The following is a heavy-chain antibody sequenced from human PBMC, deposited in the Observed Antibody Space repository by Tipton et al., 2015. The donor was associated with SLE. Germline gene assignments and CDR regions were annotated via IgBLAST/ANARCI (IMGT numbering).Heavy chain of an antibody. CDR2: ISYDGSNK. J-gene: IGHJ4*02. V-gene: IGHV3-30*18. Sequence: SLRLSCAASGFTFSSYGMHWVRQAPGKGLEWVAVISYDGSNKYYADSVKGRFTISRDNSKNTLYLQMNSLRAEDTAVYYCAKDRGRYCSGGSCYGIDYWGQGTLVAVSS. CDR1: GFTFSSYG. CDR3: AKDRGRYCSGGSCYGIDY. D-gene: IGHD2-15*01.